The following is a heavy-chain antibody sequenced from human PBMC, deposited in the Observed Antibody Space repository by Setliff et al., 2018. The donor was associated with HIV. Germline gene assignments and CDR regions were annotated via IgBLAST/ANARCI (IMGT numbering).Heavy chain of an antibody. CDR3: ARTMDYGDYEPLDY. D-gene: IGHD4-17*01. J-gene: IGHJ4*02. V-gene: IGHV1-18*01. CDR2: ISAYSGNR. Sequence: ASVKVSCKASGYTLSDYGMTWVRQAPGQGLEWMAWISAYSGNRKLAQKFQGRVTVTRDTSTSTAYMELTSLRSDDTAVYYCARTMDYGDYEPLDYWGQGTLVTVSS. CDR1: GYTLSDYG.